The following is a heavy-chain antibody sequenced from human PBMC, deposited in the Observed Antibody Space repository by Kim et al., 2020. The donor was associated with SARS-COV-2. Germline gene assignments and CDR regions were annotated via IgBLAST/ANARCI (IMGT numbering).Heavy chain of an antibody. CDR2: ISYDGSNK. V-gene: IGHV3-30-3*02. CDR1: GFTFSNHA. Sequence: GGSLRLSCAASGFTFSNHAMYWVRQAPGNGLEWVAVISYDGSNKYYADSVKGRFTISRDNSKNTLYLQMNSLRAEDTAVYYCAKTASGSYYSEFDYWGQGTLVTVSS. D-gene: IGHD3-10*01. CDR3: AKTASGSYYSEFDY. J-gene: IGHJ4*02.